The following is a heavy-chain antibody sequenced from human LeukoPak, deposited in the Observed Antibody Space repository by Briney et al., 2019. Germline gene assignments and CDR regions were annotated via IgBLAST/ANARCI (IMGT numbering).Heavy chain of an antibody. J-gene: IGHJ4*02. CDR2: IFGSGGSP. D-gene: IGHD5-18*01. CDR3: GKTTVGYSSGQKPAWPVDF. V-gene: IGHV3-23*01. CDR1: GFTFGSHA. Sequence: GGSLRLSCGASGFTFGSHAMYWVRQAPGKGLEWVAGIFGSGGSPHYADSVKGRFTISRDNPRNTVYLQINSLRDDDTAVYYCGKTTVGYSSGQKPAWPVDFWGQGTLVTVSS.